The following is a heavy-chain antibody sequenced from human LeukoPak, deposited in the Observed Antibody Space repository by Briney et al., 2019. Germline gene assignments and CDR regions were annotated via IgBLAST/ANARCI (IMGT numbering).Heavy chain of an antibody. J-gene: IGHJ4*02. CDR3: AKDRPPYDILTGFADY. D-gene: IGHD3-9*01. CDR1: GFTFSSYA. Sequence: GGSLRLSCAASGFTFSSYAMSWVRQAPGKGLEWVSVIYSGGSTYYADSVKGRFTISRDNSKNTLYLQMNSLRAEDTAVYYCAKDRPPYDILTGFADYWGQGTLVTVSS. CDR2: IYSGGST. V-gene: IGHV3-23*01.